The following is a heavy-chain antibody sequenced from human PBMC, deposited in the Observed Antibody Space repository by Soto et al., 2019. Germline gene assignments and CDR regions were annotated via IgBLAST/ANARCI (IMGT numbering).Heavy chain of an antibody. CDR1: GYTFTSYG. V-gene: IGHV1-18*01. D-gene: IGHD5-18*01. CDR2: ISAYNGNT. CDR3: ARERSGYSYRYYMDV. Sequence: ASVKVSCKASGYTFTSYGISWVRQAPGQGLEWMGWISAYNGNTNYAQKLQGRVTMTTDTSTSTAYMELRSLRSDDTAVYYCARERSGYSYRYYMDVWGKGTTVTVSS. J-gene: IGHJ6*03.